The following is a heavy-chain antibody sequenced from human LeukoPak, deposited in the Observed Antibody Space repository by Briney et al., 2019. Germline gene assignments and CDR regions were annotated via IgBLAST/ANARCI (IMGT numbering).Heavy chain of an antibody. V-gene: IGHV1-8*01. J-gene: IGHJ4*02. CDR3: ARASQLRPGIVVVITSGRRYYFDY. Sequence: SVKVSCKASGYTLTSYDINWVRQATGQGLEWMGWMNPNSGNTGYAQKFQGRVTMTRNTSISTAYMELSSLRSEDTAVYYCARASQLRPGIVVVITSGRRYYFDYWGQGTLVTVSS. CDR2: MNPNSGNT. CDR1: GYTLTSYD. D-gene: IGHD3-22*01.